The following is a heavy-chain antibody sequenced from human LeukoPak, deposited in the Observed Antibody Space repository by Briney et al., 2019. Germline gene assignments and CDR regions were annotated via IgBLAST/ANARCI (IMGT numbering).Heavy chain of an antibody. CDR3: ARGPIVVVPAAITYFDY. V-gene: IGHV1-69*05. Sequence: ASVKVSCKASGGTFSSYAIRWVRQAPGQGLEWMGGIIPIFGTANYAQKFQGRVTITTDESTSTAYMELSSLRSEDTAVYYCARGPIVVVPAAITYFDYWGQGTLVTVSS. D-gene: IGHD2-2*01. CDR2: IIPIFGTA. CDR1: GGTFSSYA. J-gene: IGHJ4*02.